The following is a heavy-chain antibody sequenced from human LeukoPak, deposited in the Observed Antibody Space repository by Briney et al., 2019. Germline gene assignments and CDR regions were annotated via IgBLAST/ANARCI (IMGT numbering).Heavy chain of an antibody. D-gene: IGHD3-3*01. CDR1: GASISSDH. J-gene: IGHJ4*02. V-gene: IGHV4-59*01. CDR2: VDYNGAT. Sequence: PSETLSLTCRVSGASISSDHWNWIRQLPGKGLEWIGNVDYNGATKYNASLQSRIIISLDTSNNQFSLTLTSVTAADTALYFCTRGYYEAFDYWGQGRLVTVSS. CDR3: TRGYYEAFDY.